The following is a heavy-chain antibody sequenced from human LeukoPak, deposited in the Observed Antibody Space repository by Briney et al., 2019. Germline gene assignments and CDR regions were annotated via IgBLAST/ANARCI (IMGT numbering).Heavy chain of an antibody. CDR3: TRLPLDYSLDH. V-gene: IGHV4-39*01. CDR2: MSYVGIT. CDR1: GDSISSTTYW. D-gene: IGHD4-11*01. Sequence: SETLSLTCTVSGDSISSTTYWWGWIRQSPGKGLEWIGSMSYVGITSYNPSLKSRATISVDTSKDQFSLMLSSVTAADTAVYYCTRLPLDYSLDHWGQGTPVSVSS. J-gene: IGHJ4*02.